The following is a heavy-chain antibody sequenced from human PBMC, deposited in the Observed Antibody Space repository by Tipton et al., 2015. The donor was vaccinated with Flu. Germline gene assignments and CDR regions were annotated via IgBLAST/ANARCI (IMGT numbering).Heavy chain of an antibody. D-gene: IGHD3-22*01. V-gene: IGHV4-39*07. J-gene: IGHJ3*02. CDR1: GGSISSSSYY. CDR2: IYYSGNT. CDR3: ARGGFITMIVVVTPGAFDI. Sequence: TLSLTCTVSGGSISSSSYYWGWIRQPPGKGLEWIGSIYYSGNTYYNPSLKSRVTISVDTSKNQFSLKLSSVTAADTAVYYCARGGFITMIVVVTPGAFDIWGQGTMVTVSS.